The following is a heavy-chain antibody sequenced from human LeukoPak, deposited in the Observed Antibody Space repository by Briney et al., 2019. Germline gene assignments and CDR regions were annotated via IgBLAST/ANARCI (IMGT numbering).Heavy chain of an antibody. CDR3: ARHGGLQNQRFDP. CDR2: IYYSGST. CDR1: GGSISSSSYY. Sequence: SETLSLTCTVSGGSISSSSYYWGWIRQPPGKGLEWIGSIYYSGSTYYNPSLKSRVTISVDTSKNQFSLKLSSVTAADTAVYYCARHGGLQNQRFDPWGQGTLVTVSS. V-gene: IGHV4-39*01. J-gene: IGHJ5*02. D-gene: IGHD2-15*01.